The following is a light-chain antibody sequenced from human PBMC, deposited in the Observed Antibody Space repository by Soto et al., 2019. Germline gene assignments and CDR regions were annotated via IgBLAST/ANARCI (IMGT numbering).Light chain of an antibody. CDR3: QQYGSSPWT. Sequence: EIVLTQSPGTLSLSPGERATLSCRAIQTVSSSGLAWYQQTPGQAPRLVVYGASSRATGIPERFSGSGSGTDFTLTISRLEPEDFAVYYCQQYGSSPWTFGQGTKVDIK. J-gene: IGKJ1*01. CDR2: GAS. CDR1: QTVSSSG. V-gene: IGKV3-20*01.